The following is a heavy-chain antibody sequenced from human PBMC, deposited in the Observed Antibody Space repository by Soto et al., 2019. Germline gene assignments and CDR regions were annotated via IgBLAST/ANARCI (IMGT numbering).Heavy chain of an antibody. CDR2: ISGSGGST. J-gene: IGHJ6*02. CDR1: GFTFSSYA. V-gene: IGHV3-23*01. CDR3: AIDLSSGWFPSGNV. Sequence: EVQLLESGGGLVQPGGSLRLSCAASGFTFSSYAMSWVRQAPGKGLEWVSAISGSGGSTYYADSVKGRFTISRDNSKNTLYLQMNSLRAEDTAVYYCAIDLSSGWFPSGNVWGQGTTVTVSS. D-gene: IGHD6-19*01.